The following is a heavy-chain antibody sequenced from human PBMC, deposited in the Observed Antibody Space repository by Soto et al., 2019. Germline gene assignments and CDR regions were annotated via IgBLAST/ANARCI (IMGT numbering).Heavy chain of an antibody. Sequence: HPGGSLRLSCTASGFTLGDYAMSWVRQAPGKGLEWVGFIRSKAYGGTTEYAASVKGRFTISRDDSKSIAYLQMNSLKTEDTAVYYCTSNQWRYSGYWGQGTLGTVSS. CDR2: IRSKAYGGTT. J-gene: IGHJ4*02. V-gene: IGHV3-49*04. CDR1: GFTLGDYA. D-gene: IGHD6-19*01. CDR3: TSNQWRYSGY.